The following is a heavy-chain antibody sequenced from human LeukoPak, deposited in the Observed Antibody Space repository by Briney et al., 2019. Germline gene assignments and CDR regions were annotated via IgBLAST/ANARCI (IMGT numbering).Heavy chain of an antibody. Sequence: ASVKVSCKASGYSFIDYYMYWVRQAPGQGLEYMGWINPNSGETFSAWKFQGRVTMTRDTSITTAYMELSGLRSDDTAMYYCASGVATAFSYWGQGTLVTVSS. CDR3: ASGVATAFSY. V-gene: IGHV1-2*02. D-gene: IGHD5-12*01. CDR1: GYSFIDYY. J-gene: IGHJ4*02. CDR2: INPNSGET.